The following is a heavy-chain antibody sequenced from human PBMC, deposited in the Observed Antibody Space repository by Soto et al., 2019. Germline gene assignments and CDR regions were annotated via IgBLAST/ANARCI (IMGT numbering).Heavy chain of an antibody. D-gene: IGHD5-12*01. J-gene: IGHJ3*02. CDR3: ARGYSGYGFDAFDI. CDR1: GYTFTNYD. V-gene: IGHV1-8*01. CDR2: MNTYNGDT. Sequence: QVQLVQSGAEVKKPEASVKVSCKSSGYTFTNYDINWVRQATGQGLEWMGWMNTYNGDTAYAQKFQGRVTMTRNTSISTAYMEVSSLRFEDTAVYYCARGYSGYGFDAFDIWGQGTKVAVSS.